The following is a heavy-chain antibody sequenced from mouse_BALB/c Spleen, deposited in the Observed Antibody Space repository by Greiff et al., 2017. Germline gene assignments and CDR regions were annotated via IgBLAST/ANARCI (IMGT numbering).Heavy chain of an antibody. CDR1: GYSITSGYY. D-gene: IGHD2-3*01. Sequence: DVQLQESGPGLVKPSQSLSLTCSVTGYSITSGYYWSWIRQFPGNKLEWMGYISYDGSNNYNPSLKNRISITRDTSKNQFFLKLNSVTTEDTATYYCARSYDGYPMGFAYWGQGTLVTVSA. CDR2: ISYDGSN. CDR3: ARSYDGYPMGFAY. J-gene: IGHJ3*01. V-gene: IGHV3-6*02.